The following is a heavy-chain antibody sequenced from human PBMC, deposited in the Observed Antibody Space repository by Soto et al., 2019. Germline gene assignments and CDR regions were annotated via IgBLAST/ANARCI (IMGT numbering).Heavy chain of an antibody. CDR1: GFNFRIYT. V-gene: IGHV3-23*01. CDR2: ISNIGGQT. Sequence: PGGSLRLSCAASGFNFRIYTMNWVRRAPGKGLEWVSSISNIGGQTYYADSVKGRFTISRDMSKKTVHLRMNNLRADDTGVYFCAKATTNGGWFNPFDSWGQGALVTSPQ. CDR3: AKATTNGGWFNPFDS. D-gene: IGHD6-19*01. J-gene: IGHJ4*02.